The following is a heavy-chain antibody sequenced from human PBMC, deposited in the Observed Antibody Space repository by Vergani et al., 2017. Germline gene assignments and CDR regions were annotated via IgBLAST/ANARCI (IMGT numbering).Heavy chain of an antibody. V-gene: IGHV1-69*12. D-gene: IGHD2-15*01. CDR2: IIPIFGTA. Sequence: QVTLGQSGAEVKKPGSSVKVSCKASGGTFSRYAISGARQAPGQGLEWMGGIIPIFGTAKYAQKFQGRVTFTADESTSTAYIELSSLRSGDTAADSCASRNCSSGSCYYYCWGQGPLVTGSS. CDR1: GGTFSRYA. J-gene: IGHJ4*02. CDR3: ASRNCSSGSCYYYC.